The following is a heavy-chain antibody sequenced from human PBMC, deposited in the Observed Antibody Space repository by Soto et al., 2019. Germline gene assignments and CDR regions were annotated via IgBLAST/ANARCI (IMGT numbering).Heavy chain of an antibody. CDR2: MTGDGRTS. J-gene: IGHJ4*02. Sequence: GGSLRLSCAASGFTFGDYWMHWVRQPPGKGPEWVSRMTGDGRTSQYADSVKGRFTASRDNAKSTLYLQMNSLRAEDTAVYYCATAEVDYWGPGTLVTVSS. CDR3: ATAEVDY. V-gene: IGHV3-74*03. CDR1: GFTFGDYW.